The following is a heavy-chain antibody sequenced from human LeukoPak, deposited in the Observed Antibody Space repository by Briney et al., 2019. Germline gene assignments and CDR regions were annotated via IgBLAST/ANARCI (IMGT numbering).Heavy chain of an antibody. CDR1: GSTFPSHG. CDR2: ISGYNGDT. V-gene: IGHV1-18*01. D-gene: IGHD3-22*01. J-gene: IGHJ3*02. Sequence: GASVKVSCKTSGSTFPSHGMSWVRQAPVQGLEWMGWISGYNGDTDYAQKFQGRVTMTTDTSTRTAYMELRSLRSDDTAVYYCASPAPTEIDYYDSRGYYHDAFDIWGQGTMVTVSS. CDR3: ASPAPTEIDYYDSRGYYHDAFDI.